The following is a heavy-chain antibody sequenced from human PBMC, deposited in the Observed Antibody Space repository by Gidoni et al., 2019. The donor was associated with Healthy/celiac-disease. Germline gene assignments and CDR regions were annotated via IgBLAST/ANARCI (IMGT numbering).Heavy chain of an antibody. V-gene: IGHV1-8*01. CDR1: GYTFTSYD. J-gene: IGHJ6*02. CDR2: MNPNSGNT. D-gene: IGHD7-27*01. Sequence: QVQLVQSGAEVKKPGASVKVSCKASGYTFTSYDLNWVRQATGQGLEWMGWMNPNSGNTGYAQKCQGRVTMTRNTSISTAYMELSSLRSEDTAVYYCARANWGHYYYGMDVWGQGTTVTVSS. CDR3: ARANWGHYYYGMDV.